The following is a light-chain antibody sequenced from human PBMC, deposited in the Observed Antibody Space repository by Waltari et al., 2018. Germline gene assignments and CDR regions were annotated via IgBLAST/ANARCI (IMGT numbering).Light chain of an antibody. V-gene: IGKV3-20*01. Sequence: ESVLPQSPGPLSLSPGERATLSCKTSQNISSSYLTWYQQQPGQAPRLVVYGVSTRATGIPDRFSGSRSGTDFTLTISRLEPEDFAVYYCQQYGGSPRIFTFGAGTKVEIK. CDR1: QNISSSY. CDR3: QQYGGSPRIFT. J-gene: IGKJ3*01. CDR2: GVS.